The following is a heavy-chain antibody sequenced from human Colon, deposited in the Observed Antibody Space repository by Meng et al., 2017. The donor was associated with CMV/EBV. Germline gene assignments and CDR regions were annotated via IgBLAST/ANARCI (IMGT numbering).Heavy chain of an antibody. J-gene: IGHJ3*02. D-gene: IGHD2-2*01. V-gene: IGHV4-39*07. CDR3: AREGGSQLPPGTFDI. CDR1: GGSISSSSHY. CDR2: IYYSGNT. Sequence: GSLRLSCTVSGGSISSSSHYWAWIRQPPGKGLEWIGSIYYSGNTFYNPSLGSRVTMSMDTSYNQFSLSVSSVTAADTAVYYCAREGGSQLPPGTFDIWGQGTMVTVSS.